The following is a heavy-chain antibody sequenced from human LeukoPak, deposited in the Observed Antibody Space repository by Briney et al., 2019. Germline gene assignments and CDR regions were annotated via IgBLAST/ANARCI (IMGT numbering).Heavy chain of an antibody. D-gene: IGHD2-2*01. Sequence: SETLSLTCTVSGGSVNSYYWAWIRQPPGKGLEYVGCFYNSGSTNYNPSLKSRVTISVDTSKNQFSLKLSSVTAADTAVYYCARHLVVVPAAAFYYYGMDVWGQGTTVTVSS. V-gene: IGHV4-59*08. CDR1: GGSVNSYY. CDR2: FYNSGST. CDR3: ARHLVVVPAAAFYYYGMDV. J-gene: IGHJ6*02.